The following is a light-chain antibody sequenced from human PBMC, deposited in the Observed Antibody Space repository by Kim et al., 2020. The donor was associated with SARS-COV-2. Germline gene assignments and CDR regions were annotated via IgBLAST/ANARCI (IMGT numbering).Light chain of an antibody. CDR1: CLKTSY. CDR2: GKN. V-gene: IGLV3-19*01. CDR3: NSRDSSGYHVV. J-gene: IGLJ2*01. Sequence: SSELTQDPAVSVALGQTVRITCPGDCLKTSYATWSQQKPGQAPVLVLYGKNDRPSGLPDRFSGSTSLNTASSTITGAEAEDEADYYCNSRDSSGYHVVFGGGPQLTVL.